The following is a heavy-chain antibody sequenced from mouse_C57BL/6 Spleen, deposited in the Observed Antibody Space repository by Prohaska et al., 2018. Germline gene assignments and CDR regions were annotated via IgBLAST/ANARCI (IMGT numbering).Heavy chain of an antibody. CDR2: ISGGGGNT. CDR1: GFTFSSYT. J-gene: IGHJ4*01. CDR3: ARQGAMDY. V-gene: IGHV5-9*01. Sequence: GGGLVKPGGSLKLSCAASGFTFSSYTMSWVRQTPEKRLEWVATISGGGGNTYYPDSVKGRFTISRDNAKNTLYLQMSSLRSEDTALYYCARQGAMDYWGQGTSVTVSS.